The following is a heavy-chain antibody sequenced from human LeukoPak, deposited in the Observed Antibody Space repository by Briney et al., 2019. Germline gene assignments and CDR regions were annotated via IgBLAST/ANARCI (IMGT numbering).Heavy chain of an antibody. D-gene: IGHD2-2*01. J-gene: IGHJ6*02. CDR2: IYYSGST. Sequence: PSETLSLTCTVSGGSISSGGYYWSWTRQHPGKGLEWIGYIYYSGSTYYNPSLKSRVTISVDTSKNQFSLKLSSVTAADTAVYYCARSYCSSTSCYGGYYYYGMDVWGQGTTVTVSS. V-gene: IGHV4-31*03. CDR3: ARSYCSSTSCYGGYYYYGMDV. CDR1: GGSISSGGYY.